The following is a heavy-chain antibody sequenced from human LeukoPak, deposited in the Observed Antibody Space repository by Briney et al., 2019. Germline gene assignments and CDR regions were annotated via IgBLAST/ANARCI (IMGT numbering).Heavy chain of an antibody. D-gene: IGHD6-13*01. CDR2: IYPGDSDT. CDR1: GYSFTSYW. V-gene: IGHV5-51*01. CDR3: ASLGDEVDSSSWYRGGGMGYYYYYMDV. Sequence: GESLKISCKGSGYSFTSYWIGWVRQMPGKGLEWMGIIYPGDSDTRYSPSFQGQVTISADKSISTAYLQWSSLKASDTAMYYCASLGDEVDSSSWYRGGGMGYYYYYMDVWGKGTTVTISS. J-gene: IGHJ6*03.